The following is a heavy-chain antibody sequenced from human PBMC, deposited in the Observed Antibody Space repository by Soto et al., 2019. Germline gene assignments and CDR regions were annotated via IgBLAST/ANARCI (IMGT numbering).Heavy chain of an antibody. CDR1: GGSISSHY. Sequence: SETLSLTCTVSGGSISSHYWSWIRQPPGKGLEWIGCILYSGTTNYNPSLKSRVTISLDTSKNQFSLKLSSVTAADTAVYYCARDDAAAGDHYYGMDVWGQGTTVNVSS. CDR3: ARDDAAAGDHYYGMDV. D-gene: IGHD6-13*01. CDR2: ILYSGTT. J-gene: IGHJ6*01. V-gene: IGHV4-59*11.